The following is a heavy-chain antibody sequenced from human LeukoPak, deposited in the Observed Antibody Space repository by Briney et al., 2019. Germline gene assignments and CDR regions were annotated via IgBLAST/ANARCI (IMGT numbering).Heavy chain of an antibody. CDR2: IYTRGRT. Sequence: SETLSLTCTVSGGSISDDYWGWIRQPPGKGLEWIGYIYTRGRTNYNPSLRSRVTLSVDTSKNQFSLKLRSLTAADTAVYYCARSTSNRFDPWGQGTLVTVSS. V-gene: IGHV4-4*09. CDR3: ARSTSNRFDP. CDR1: GGSISDDY. J-gene: IGHJ5*02.